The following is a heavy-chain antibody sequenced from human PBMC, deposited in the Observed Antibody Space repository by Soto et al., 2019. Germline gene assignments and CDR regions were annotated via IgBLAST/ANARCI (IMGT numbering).Heavy chain of an antibody. J-gene: IGHJ5*02. D-gene: IGHD6-19*01. Sequence: ASVKVYCKASGYTFTRYGISWVRQAPGQGLEWMGWISAYNGNTNYAQKLQGRVTMTTDTSTSTAYMELRSLRSDDTAVYYCARDGGYISVGYGGKNWFDTWGQRTLVTLPS. CDR2: ISAYNGNT. CDR1: GYTFTRYG. V-gene: IGHV1-18*01. CDR3: ARDGGYISVGYGGKNWFDT.